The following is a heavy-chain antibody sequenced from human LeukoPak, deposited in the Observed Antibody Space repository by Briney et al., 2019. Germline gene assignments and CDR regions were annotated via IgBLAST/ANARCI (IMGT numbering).Heavy chain of an antibody. CDR1: GGSISSHY. CDR2: IYSDGSV. J-gene: IGHJ4*02. V-gene: IGHV4-4*07. CDR3: ARGPAASGYFDY. Sequence: SETLSLTCSVSGGSISSHYWSWLRQPAGKGLEWIGHIYSDGSVNYNPSVKSRVTMSVDTSKNQFSLKLYFVTAADTAVFYCARGPAASGYFDYWDQGTLVTVSS. D-gene: IGHD6-13*01.